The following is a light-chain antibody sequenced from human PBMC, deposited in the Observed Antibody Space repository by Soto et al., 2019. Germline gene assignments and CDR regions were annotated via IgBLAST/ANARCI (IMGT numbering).Light chain of an antibody. CDR1: SSDVGSYKL. J-gene: IGLJ2*01. V-gene: IGLV2-23*02. CDR3: CSYAGSSTSV. Sequence: QSVLTQPASVSGSPGQSITISCTGTSSDVGSYKLVSWYQQHPGKAPKLMIYEVSKRPSGVSNRFSGSKSGNTASLTISGLQAEDEADYYCCSYAGSSTSVFGGGTKVTVL. CDR2: EVS.